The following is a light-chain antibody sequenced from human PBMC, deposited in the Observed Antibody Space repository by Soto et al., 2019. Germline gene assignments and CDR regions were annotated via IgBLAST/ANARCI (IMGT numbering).Light chain of an antibody. CDR2: DVS. V-gene: IGLV2-14*01. J-gene: IGLJ2*01. CDR3: SSYTSSSTLDVV. Sequence: QSVLTQPASVSGPPGQSITISCTGTSSDVGGYNYVSWYQQHPGKAHKLMIYDVSNRPSGVSNRFSGSKSGNTASMTISGLQAEDEADYYCSSYTSSSTLDVVFGGGTKVTVL. CDR1: SSDVGGYNY.